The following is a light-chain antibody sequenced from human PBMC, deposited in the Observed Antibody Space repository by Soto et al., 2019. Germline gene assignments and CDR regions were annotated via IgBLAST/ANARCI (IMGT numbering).Light chain of an antibody. CDR3: QQYGSSQIT. Sequence: EIVMTQSPATLSVSPGERATLSCRASQSVYNNLAWFQQKPGQAPRLPIYGASSRATGIPDRFSGSGSGTDFTLTISRLEPEDFAVYYCQQYGSSQITFGQGTRLEIK. CDR1: QSVYNN. J-gene: IGKJ5*01. CDR2: GAS. V-gene: IGKV3-20*01.